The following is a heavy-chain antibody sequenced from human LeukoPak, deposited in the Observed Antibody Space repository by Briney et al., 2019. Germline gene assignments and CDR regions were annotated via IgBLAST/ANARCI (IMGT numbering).Heavy chain of an antibody. CDR1: GGSISSYY. J-gene: IGHJ6*02. Sequence: SETLSLTCTVSGGSISSYYWSWIRQPPGKGLEWIGYIYYSGSTNYNPSLKSRVTISVDTSKNQFSLKLSSVTAADTAVYYCARVGPTIVVVPAAYYYYGMDVWGQGTTVTVSS. CDR3: ARVGPTIVVVPAAYYYYGMDV. V-gene: IGHV4-59*01. D-gene: IGHD2-2*01. CDR2: IYYSGST.